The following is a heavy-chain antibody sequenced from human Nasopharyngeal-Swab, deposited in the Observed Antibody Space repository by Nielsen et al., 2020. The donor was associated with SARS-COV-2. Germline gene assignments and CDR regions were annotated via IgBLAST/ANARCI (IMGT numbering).Heavy chain of an antibody. CDR1: GDSVSSNSAA. V-gene: IGHV6-1*01. Sequence: LRLSCAISGDSVSSNSAAWNWIRQSTSRGLEWLGRTYYRSKWYNDYAVSVKSRITINPDTSKNQFSLQLNSVTPEDTAVYYCARGINYYDSSGRSGGFDYWGQGTLVTVSS. J-gene: IGHJ4*02. D-gene: IGHD3-22*01. CDR2: TYYRSKWYN. CDR3: ARGINYYDSSGRSGGFDY.